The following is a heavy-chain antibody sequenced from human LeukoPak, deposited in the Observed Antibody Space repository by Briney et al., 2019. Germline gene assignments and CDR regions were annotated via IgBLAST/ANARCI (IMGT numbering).Heavy chain of an antibody. CDR2: IYYSGSS. Sequence: SETLSLTCTVSGGSISSSSYYWGWIRQPPGKGLEWIGSIYYSGSSYYNRSLKSRVTISVDTSKKQFSLKLSSVTAADTAVYYCAIQYSGRHDYWGQGTLVTVSS. V-gene: IGHV4-39*01. CDR3: AIQYSGRHDY. CDR1: GGSISSSSYY. J-gene: IGHJ4*02. D-gene: IGHD1-26*01.